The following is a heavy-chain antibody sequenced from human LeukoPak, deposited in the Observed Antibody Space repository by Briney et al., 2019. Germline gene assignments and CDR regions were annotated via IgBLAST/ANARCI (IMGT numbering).Heavy chain of an antibody. CDR1: GFTFSAYA. CDR3: VRDRYYGMDV. V-gene: IGHV3-69-1*01. CDR2: IGSDNKP. Sequence: PGGSLRLSCEASGFTFSAYAMTWVRQAPGKGLEWVSSIGSDNKPHYSESVKGRFTISRDNAKNTLYLQMNSLRAEDTAVYYCVRDRYYGMDVWGQGTTVTVFS. J-gene: IGHJ6*02.